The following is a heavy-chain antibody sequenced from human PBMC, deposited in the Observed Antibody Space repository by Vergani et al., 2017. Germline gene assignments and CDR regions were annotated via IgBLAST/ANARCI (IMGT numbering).Heavy chain of an antibody. CDR3: GRGGAASEGGGWFDP. CDR1: GGSFSGYY. V-gene: IGHV4-34*01. D-gene: IGHD6-13*01. Sequence: QVQLQQWGAGLLKPSETLSLTCAVYGGSFSGYYWSWIRQPPGKGLEWIGEINHSGSTNYNPSLKSRVTISVYTSKNQFSLKLSSVTAADTAVYYCGRGGAASEGGGWFDPWSQGTLVTVSS. CDR2: INHSGST. J-gene: IGHJ5*02.